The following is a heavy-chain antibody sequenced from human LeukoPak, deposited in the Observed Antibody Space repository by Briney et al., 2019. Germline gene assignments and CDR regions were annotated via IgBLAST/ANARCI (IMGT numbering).Heavy chain of an antibody. V-gene: IGHV1-46*01. J-gene: IGHJ6*02. CDR3: ARDGSGSYSIYYYGMDV. CDR1: GYTFTSYY. Sequence: GASVKVSCKASGYTFTSYYMHWVRQAPGRGLEWMGIINPSGGSTSYAQKFQGRVTMTRDTSTSTVYMELSSLRSEDTAVYYCARDGSGSYSIYYYGMDVWGQGTTVTVSS. CDR2: INPSGGST. D-gene: IGHD3-10*01.